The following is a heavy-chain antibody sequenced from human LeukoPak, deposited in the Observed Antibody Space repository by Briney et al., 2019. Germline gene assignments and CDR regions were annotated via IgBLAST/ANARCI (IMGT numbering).Heavy chain of an antibody. Sequence: GGSLRLSCEASGFIFSNYGMHWVRQAPGKGLEWLALIWYDGQTKFHADSVKGRFTISRDNSKNTLYLQMNSLRAEDTAVYYCAKDSKLGARGVLGYFDYWGQGTLVTVSS. D-gene: IGHD1-26*01. CDR1: GFIFSNYG. CDR3: AKDSKLGARGVLGYFDY. V-gene: IGHV3-30*02. CDR2: IWYDGQTK. J-gene: IGHJ4*02.